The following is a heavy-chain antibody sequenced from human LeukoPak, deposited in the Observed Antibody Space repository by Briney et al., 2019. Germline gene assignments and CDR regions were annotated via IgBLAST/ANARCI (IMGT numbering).Heavy chain of an antibody. Sequence: GGSLRLSCAASGFTFDDYAMHWVRQAPGKGLVWVSYISSRSSNKEYADSVKGRFTISRDNSKNSLFLQMDSLRAEDSAIYYCAREGWDLNALDIWGQGTMVTVSP. CDR2: ISSRSSNK. D-gene: IGHD1-26*01. CDR1: GFTFDDYA. V-gene: IGHV3-48*03. CDR3: AREGWDLNALDI. J-gene: IGHJ3*02.